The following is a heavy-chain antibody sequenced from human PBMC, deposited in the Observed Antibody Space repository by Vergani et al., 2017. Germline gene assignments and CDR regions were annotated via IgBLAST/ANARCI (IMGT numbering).Heavy chain of an antibody. V-gene: IGHV1-69*04. CDR1: GGTFSSYA. J-gene: IGHJ3*02. CDR2: IIPILGIA. D-gene: IGHD5/OR15-5a*01. Sequence: QVQLVQSGAEVKKPGASVKVSCKASGGTFSSYAISWVRQAPGQGLEWMGRIIPILGIANYAQKLQGRVTMTTDTSTSTAYRELRSLRSDDTAVYYCARGSRDAFDIWGQGTRVTVSS. CDR3: ARGSRDAFDI.